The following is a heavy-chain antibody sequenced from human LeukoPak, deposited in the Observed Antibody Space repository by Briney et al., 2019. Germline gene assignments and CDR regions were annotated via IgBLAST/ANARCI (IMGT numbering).Heavy chain of an antibody. J-gene: IGHJ4*02. CDR1: GDSISSYY. CDR3: AREKVGAAHFDY. Sequence: SETLSLTCTVSGDSISSYYWSWIRQPPGKGLEWIGYIYYSGSTNYNPSLKSRVTISVDTSKSQFSLKLSSVTAADTAVCYCAREKVGAAHFDYWGQGTLVTVSS. CDR2: IYYSGST. D-gene: IGHD1-26*01. V-gene: IGHV4-59*01.